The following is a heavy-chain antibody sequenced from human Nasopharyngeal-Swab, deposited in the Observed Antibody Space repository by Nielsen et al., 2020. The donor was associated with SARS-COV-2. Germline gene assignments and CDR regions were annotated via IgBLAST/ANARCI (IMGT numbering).Heavy chain of an antibody. CDR3: ARTDYGSTFDP. J-gene: IGHJ5*02. CDR2: IKEDGSDK. V-gene: IGHV3-7*01. Sequence: GESLKISCAASGFTFSNYWMCWVRQAPGKGLEWVANIKEDGSDKYHVDSVKGRFTISRDNAKNSLYLQMNSLRAEDTAAYYCARTDYGSTFDPWGQGTLVTVSS. CDR1: GFTFSNYW. D-gene: IGHD4-23*01.